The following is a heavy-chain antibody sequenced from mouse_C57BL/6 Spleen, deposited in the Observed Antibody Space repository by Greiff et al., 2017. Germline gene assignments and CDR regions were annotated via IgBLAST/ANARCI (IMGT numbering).Heavy chain of an antibody. CDR2: IDPNSGGT. CDR3: ARPILGDGYYVGWFAY. J-gene: IGHJ3*01. CDR1: GYTFTSYW. Sequence: QVQLQQPGAELVKPGASVKLSCKASGYTFTSYWMHWVKQRPGRGLEWIGRIDPNSGGTKYNEKFKSKATLTVDKPSSTAYMQLSSLTSEDSAVYYCARPILGDGYYVGWFAYWGQGTLVTVSA. V-gene: IGHV1-72*01. D-gene: IGHD2-3*01.